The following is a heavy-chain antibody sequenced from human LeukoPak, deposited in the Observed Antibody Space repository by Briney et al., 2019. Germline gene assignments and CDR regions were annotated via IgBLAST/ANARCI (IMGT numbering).Heavy chain of an antibody. CDR3: ARGRAGPLRD. V-gene: IGHV4-61*03. D-gene: IGHD4/OR15-4a*01. CDR2: IYYSGST. Sequence: SETLSLTCTVSGGSVSSGSYYWSWIRQPPGKGLEWIGYIYYSGSTNYNPSFKSRVTFSADTSKNHLSLKLNSVTPADTAVYFCARGRAGPLRDWGQGTLVTVSS. CDR1: GGSVSSGSYY. J-gene: IGHJ4*02.